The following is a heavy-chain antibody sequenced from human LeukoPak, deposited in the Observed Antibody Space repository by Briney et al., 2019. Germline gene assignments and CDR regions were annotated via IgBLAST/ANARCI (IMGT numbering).Heavy chain of an antibody. CDR2: ITSSGGDT. Sequence: AGGSLRLSCTASGFTFSNYAMSWVRQAPGKGLVWVSAITSSGGDTYYADSVKDRFTFSRDNSKNTLHLQMTSLRPEDTAIYYCAKADYNDYAFDYWGQGTLVTVSS. V-gene: IGHV3-23*01. J-gene: IGHJ4*02. CDR3: AKADYNDYAFDY. CDR1: GFTFSNYA. D-gene: IGHD4-11*01.